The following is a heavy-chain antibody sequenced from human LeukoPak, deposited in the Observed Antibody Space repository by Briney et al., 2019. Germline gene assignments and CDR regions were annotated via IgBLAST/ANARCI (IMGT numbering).Heavy chain of an antibody. D-gene: IGHD3-10*01. Sequence: SVKVSCKASGYTFARYGVTWVRQAPGQGLEWVGWISAYNGNTNYAQKLQGRVTMTTDKSTNTAYMELRSLGSDDTAVYYCARQVDSTMVLSDYWGQGTLVTVSS. CDR2: ISAYNGNT. J-gene: IGHJ4*02. V-gene: IGHV1-18*01. CDR1: GYTFARYG. CDR3: ARQVDSTMVLSDY.